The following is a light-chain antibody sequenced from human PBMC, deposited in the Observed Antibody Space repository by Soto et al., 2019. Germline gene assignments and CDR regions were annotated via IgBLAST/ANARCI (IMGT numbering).Light chain of an antibody. CDR3: SSYRRSSTPGWV. CDR1: SSDVGGYNY. Sequence: QSVLTQPASVSGSPGQSITIPCTGTSSDVGGYNYVSWYQQLPGKAPKLMIFEVSDRPSGVSNRFSGSKSGNTASLTISGLQAEDEADYYCSSYRRSSTPGWVFGGGTKLTVL. CDR2: EVS. V-gene: IGLV2-14*01. J-gene: IGLJ3*02.